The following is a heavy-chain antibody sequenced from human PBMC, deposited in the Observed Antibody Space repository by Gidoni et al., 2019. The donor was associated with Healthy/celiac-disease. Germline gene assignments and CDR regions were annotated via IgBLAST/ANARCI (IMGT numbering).Heavy chain of an antibody. CDR2: IYYSGST. J-gene: IGHJ4*02. V-gene: IGHV4-31*03. CDR1: GGSISSGGYS. Sequence: QVQLQESGPGLVKPSQTLSLTCTVSGGSISSGGYSWSWIRQHPGKGLEWIGYIYYSGSTYYNPSLKSRVTISVDTSKNQFSLKLSSVTAADTAVYYCARVMKEYYYDSSGYYYVDYWGQGTLVTVSS. D-gene: IGHD3-22*01. CDR3: ARVMKEYYYDSSGYYYVDY.